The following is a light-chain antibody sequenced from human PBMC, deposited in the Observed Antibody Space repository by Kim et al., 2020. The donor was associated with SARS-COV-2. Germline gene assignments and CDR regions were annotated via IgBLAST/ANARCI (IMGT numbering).Light chain of an antibody. CDR3: QHYDYVPYS. J-gene: IGKJ2*03. Sequence: DIQMTQSPSSLSASVGDRVTITCQASQDISNYLNWYQQTPGKAPKLLIYDTSTLETGVPSRFSGSGSGTEFTFTISSLQPEDIATYYCQHYDYVPYSFGQGTKLEI. CDR2: DTS. CDR1: QDISNY. V-gene: IGKV1-33*01.